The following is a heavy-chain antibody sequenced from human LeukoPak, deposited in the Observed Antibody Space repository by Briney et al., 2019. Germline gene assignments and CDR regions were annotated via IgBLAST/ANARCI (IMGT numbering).Heavy chain of an antibody. D-gene: IGHD2-15*01. CDR2: ISYHGRDT. V-gene: IGHV3-30*04. CDR3: AAQPCSVGRCYLGY. Sequence: PGGSLRLSCAASGVTFSSFAMHWVRQAPGKGLEWVAVISYHGRDTYYADSVKGRFTISRDNSKNTLYLQLNSLGAEDTAVYYCAAQPCSVGRCYLGYWGQGTLVTVSS. CDR1: GVTFSSFA. J-gene: IGHJ4*02.